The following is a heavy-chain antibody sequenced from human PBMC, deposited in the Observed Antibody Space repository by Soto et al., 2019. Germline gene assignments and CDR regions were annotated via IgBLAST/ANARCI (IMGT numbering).Heavy chain of an antibody. CDR1: GFMFTKST. CDR3: ARVGTGSSTPLDI. J-gene: IGHJ3*02. D-gene: IGHD3-9*01. V-gene: IGHV3-21*01. Sequence: PGGSLRLSCVASGFMFTKSTMNWFRQAPGKGLEWVSSITSASDYIFYADSVKGRFTISRDNANNSLYLQMNSLRAEDTAVYYCARVGTGSSTPLDIWGQGTMVTVSS. CDR2: ITSASDYI.